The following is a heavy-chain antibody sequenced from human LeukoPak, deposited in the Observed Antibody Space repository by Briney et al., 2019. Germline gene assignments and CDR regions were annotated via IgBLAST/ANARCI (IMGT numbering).Heavy chain of an antibody. Sequence: PSETLSLTCTVSGGSISSYYWSWIRQPPRKGLEWLGYIYYSGSTNYNPSLKSRVTISVDTSKDQFSLKLSSVTAADTAVYYCARFSSGWYYYFDYWGQGTLVTVP. J-gene: IGHJ4*02. CDR1: GGSISSYY. D-gene: IGHD6-19*01. CDR3: ARFSSGWYYYFDY. V-gene: IGHV4-59*01. CDR2: IYYSGST.